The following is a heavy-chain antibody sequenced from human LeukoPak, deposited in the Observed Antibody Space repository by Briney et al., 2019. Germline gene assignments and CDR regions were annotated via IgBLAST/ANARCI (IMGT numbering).Heavy chain of an antibody. CDR3: ARVSSFDYLYYFDY. Sequence: ASVKVSCKASVYTFTTYYMHWLRQAPGQGLEWMGWINPNSGGTNYAQKFQGRVTMTRDTSISTAYMELSRLRSDDTALYYCARVSSFDYLYYFDYWGQGTLVTVSS. J-gene: IGHJ4*02. V-gene: IGHV1-2*02. CDR2: INPNSGGT. D-gene: IGHD3-9*01. CDR1: VYTFTTYY.